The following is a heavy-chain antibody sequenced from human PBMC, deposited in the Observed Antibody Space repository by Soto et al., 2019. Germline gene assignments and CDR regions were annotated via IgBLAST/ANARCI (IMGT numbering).Heavy chain of an antibody. CDR1: GGSIISSNW. CDR2: IYHSGST. CDR3: ARRDWSGSTSHFYFDY. Sequence: PSETLSLTCAVSGGSIISSNWWNWVRQPPGKGLEWIGEIYHSGSTYHKPSLKSRVAMSVDTSKNQFSLKLTSATAADTAVYYCARRDWSGSTSHFYFDYWGQGVLVTVSS. D-gene: IGHD3-9*01. J-gene: IGHJ4*02. V-gene: IGHV4-4*02.